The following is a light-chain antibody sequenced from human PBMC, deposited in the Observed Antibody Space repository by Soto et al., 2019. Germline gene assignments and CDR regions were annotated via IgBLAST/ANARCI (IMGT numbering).Light chain of an antibody. CDR3: QQYNNWPTIT. V-gene: IGKV3-15*01. CDR1: PSVSSN. CDR2: GAS. J-gene: IGKJ1*01. Sequence: EIVMTQSPATLSVSPGERATLSCRASPSVSSNLAWYQQKPCQAPRLLIYGASTRATGIPARFSGSGSGTEFTLTISSLQSEDFAVYYGQQYNNWPTITFGQGTKVDIK.